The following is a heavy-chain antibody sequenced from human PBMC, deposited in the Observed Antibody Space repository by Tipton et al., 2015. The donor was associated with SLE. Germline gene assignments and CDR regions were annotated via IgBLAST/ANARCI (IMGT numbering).Heavy chain of an antibody. J-gene: IGHJ3*01. D-gene: IGHD3-10*01. CDR3: ARGDPTRDGSPTYYNAREAFEL. Sequence: TLSLTCSVAGGSINSGSFYWSWIRQSAGQGLEWIGRISTSGTTHYNHSLRSRVTVSLDTSNNHFSQKLSSVTAADTAVYYCARGDPTRDGSPTYYNAREAFELWGQGTMVIVSS. CDR1: GGSINSGSFY. CDR2: ISTSGTT. V-gene: IGHV4-61*02.